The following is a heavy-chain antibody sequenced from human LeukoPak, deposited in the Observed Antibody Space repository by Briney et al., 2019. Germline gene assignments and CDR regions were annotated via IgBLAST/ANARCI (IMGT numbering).Heavy chain of an antibody. D-gene: IGHD1-26*01. CDR3: AKDRSGSYSPVPFDAFDV. CDR1: GYIFIGYY. Sequence: ASVKVSCKASGYIFIGYYVHWVRQAPGQGLEWMGWINPNSGGTNFAQKFQGRVTMTRETSINTAYRDLSRLTSADTAVYYCAKDRSGSYSPVPFDAFDVWGQGTMVTVSS. J-gene: IGHJ3*01. V-gene: IGHV1-2*02. CDR2: INPNSGGT.